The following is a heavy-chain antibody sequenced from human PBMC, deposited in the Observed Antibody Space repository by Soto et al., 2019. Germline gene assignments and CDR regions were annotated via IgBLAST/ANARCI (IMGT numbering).Heavy chain of an antibody. D-gene: IGHD4-17*01. CDR1: GYTFSNYY. J-gene: IGHJ6*02. Sequence: QVHLVQSGAEVKKPGASVTFPCKASGYTFSNYYMHWVRQAPGQGLEWVGIIKPSGGGTTYAQNYQGRVTMNRDTSTSAVYMELNSLRDEDTAVYYCASGPRLTDCGDRGYCGMDVWGHGSTVTVSS. CDR2: IKPSGGGT. V-gene: IGHV1-46*01. CDR3: ASGPRLTDCGDRGYCGMDV.